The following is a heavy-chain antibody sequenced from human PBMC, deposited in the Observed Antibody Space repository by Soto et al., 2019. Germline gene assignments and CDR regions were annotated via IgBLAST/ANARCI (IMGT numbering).Heavy chain of an antibody. CDR1: GGTFSIYT. D-gene: IGHD2-21*02. V-gene: IGHV1-69*08. CDR3: ARVAVTVAPERHGAFDV. Sequence: QVQLVQSGAEVKRPGSSINISCKASGGTFSIYTVSWVRQAPGQGLEWMGRFIPMIGTANYAQNFQGRVTLSADKSATTAYMELSSLTPQDTALYYCARVAVTVAPERHGAFDVWGQGTAVTVSP. CDR2: FIPMIGTA. J-gene: IGHJ3*01.